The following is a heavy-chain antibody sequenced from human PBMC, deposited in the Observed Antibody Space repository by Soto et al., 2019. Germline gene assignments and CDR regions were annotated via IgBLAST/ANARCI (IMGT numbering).Heavy chain of an antibody. CDR1: GFNFSSHA. J-gene: IGHJ4*02. CDR3: VNYYGY. V-gene: IGHV3-23*01. D-gene: IGHD3-10*01. Sequence: PGGSLRLSCAASGFNFSSHAMTWVRQAPGKGLEWVSTISGSGGTPYYAASLTGRFTISRDNSKNTVYLQMNSLRADDTAVYYCVNYYGYWGQGALVTVSS. CDR2: ISGSGGTP.